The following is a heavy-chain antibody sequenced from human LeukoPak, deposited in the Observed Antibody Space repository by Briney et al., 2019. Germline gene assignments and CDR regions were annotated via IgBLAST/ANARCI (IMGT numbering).Heavy chain of an antibody. CDR3: ASSFQHCSGGSCYSEFAY. J-gene: IGHJ4*02. Sequence: ASVKVSCKASRGTFSSYAISWVRQAPGQGLEWMGGIIPIFGTANYAQKFQGGVTITADESTSTAYMELSSLRPEDTAVYYCASSFQHCSGGSCYSEFAYWGQGTLVTVSS. V-gene: IGHV1-69*13. CDR1: RGTFSSYA. D-gene: IGHD2-15*01. CDR2: IIPIFGTA.